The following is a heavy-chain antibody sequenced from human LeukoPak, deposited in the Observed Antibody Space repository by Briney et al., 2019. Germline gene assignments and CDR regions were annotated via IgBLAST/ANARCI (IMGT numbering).Heavy chain of an antibody. CDR1: GFTFSSYW. V-gene: IGHV3-74*01. CDR2: ITTDGSST. Sequence: GGSLRLSCAASGFTFSSYWMHWVRQAPGRGLVWVSLITTDGSSTIYADSVKGRFTISRDNAKNTLYLQMNSLRAEDTAVYFCARVRGTHYYYYYMDVWGKGTTVTVSS. D-gene: IGHD3-10*01. J-gene: IGHJ6*03. CDR3: ARVRGTHYYYYYMDV.